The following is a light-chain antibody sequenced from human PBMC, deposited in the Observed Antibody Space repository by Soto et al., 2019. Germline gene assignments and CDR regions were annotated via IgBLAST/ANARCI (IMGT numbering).Light chain of an antibody. J-gene: IGKJ1*01. CDR3: QQSYSTTWT. CDR2: AAS. Sequence: DIQMPQSPSSLSESAGDRVTITCRASQGISTYLNWYQQKPGKAPKLLIYAASSLQSGVPSRFSGSGSETDFTLTISSLQPEDFATYSCQQSYSTTWTFGQGTKVDIK. CDR1: QGISTY. V-gene: IGKV1-39*01.